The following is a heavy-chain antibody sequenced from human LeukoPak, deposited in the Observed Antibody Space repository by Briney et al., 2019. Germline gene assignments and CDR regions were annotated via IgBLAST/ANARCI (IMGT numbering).Heavy chain of an antibody. CDR3: ASVVGATKRLYYFDY. CDR1: GGSISSSSYY. J-gene: IGHJ4*02. D-gene: IGHD1-26*01. V-gene: IGHV4-39*07. CDR2: IYYSGST. Sequence: TSETLSLTCTVSGGSISSSSYYWGWIRQPPGKGLEWIGSIYYSGSTYYNPSLKSRVTISVDTSKNQFSLKLSSMTAADTAVYYCASVVGATKRLYYFDYWGQGTLVTVSS.